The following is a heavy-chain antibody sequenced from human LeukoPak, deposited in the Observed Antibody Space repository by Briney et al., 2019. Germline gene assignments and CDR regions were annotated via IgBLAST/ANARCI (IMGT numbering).Heavy chain of an antibody. Sequence: GGSLRLSCAASGFTFSSYWMSWVRQAPGKGLEWVANIKQDGSEKYYVDSVKGRFTISRDNAKNSLYLQMNSLRAEDTAVYYCARDQRLSPGSYYYYYYMDVWGKGTTVTISS. CDR1: GFTFSSYW. CDR2: IKQDGSEK. D-gene: IGHD6-25*01. J-gene: IGHJ6*03. CDR3: ARDQRLSPGSYYYYYYMDV. V-gene: IGHV3-7*01.